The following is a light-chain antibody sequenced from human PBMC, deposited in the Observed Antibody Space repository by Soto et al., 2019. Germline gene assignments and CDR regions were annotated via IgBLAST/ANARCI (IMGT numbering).Light chain of an antibody. CDR1: SSNIGAGYD. Sequence: QAVVTQPPSVSGAPGQRVTISCTGSSSNIGAGYDVHWYQQLPGTAPKLLIYGNINRPSGVPDRFSGSKSGTSASLAITGLQAEDEADYYCQSYDSSLSADYVFGTGTKLTVL. J-gene: IGLJ1*01. V-gene: IGLV1-40*01. CDR2: GNI. CDR3: QSYDSSLSADYV.